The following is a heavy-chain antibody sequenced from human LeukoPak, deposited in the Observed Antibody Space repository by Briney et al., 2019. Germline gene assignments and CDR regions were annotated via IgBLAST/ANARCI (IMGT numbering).Heavy chain of an antibody. D-gene: IGHD3-10*01. Sequence: GGSLRISCAASGFTFSTYWMTWVRQAPGKGLEWVANIKPSGTETYYGNPVKGRFTISRDNAKNLLYLQMSSLRAEDTAVYSCGRFGDEAGIDNWGQGTLVTVSS. CDR3: GRFGDEAGIDN. J-gene: IGHJ4*02. V-gene: IGHV3-7*01. CDR2: IKPSGTET. CDR1: GFTFSTYW.